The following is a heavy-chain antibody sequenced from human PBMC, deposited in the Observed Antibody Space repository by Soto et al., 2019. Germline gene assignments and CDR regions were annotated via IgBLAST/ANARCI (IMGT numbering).Heavy chain of an antibody. J-gene: IGHJ6*02. CDR3: APLSVSLSGPYGIHV. CDR2: MFYSGLT. CDR1: GYSVTSSDYY. D-gene: IGHD2-15*01. V-gene: IGHV4-39*01. Sequence: LSLTCSVSGYSVTSSDYYWAWIRQPPGKGLEWIGSMFYSGLTYYNPSLKSRVTLSVDTSKNQFSVRLNSVTAADTAVYYCAPLSVSLSGPYGIHVWGQGTTVTVSS.